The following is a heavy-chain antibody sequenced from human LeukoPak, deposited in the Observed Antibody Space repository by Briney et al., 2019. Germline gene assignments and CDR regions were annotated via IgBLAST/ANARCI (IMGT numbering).Heavy chain of an antibody. D-gene: IGHD2-2*03. CDR2: ISSSGSTI. CDR3: ARDNGYCSSTSCSGYYYGMDV. J-gene: IGHJ6*04. CDR1: GFTFSSYE. V-gene: IGHV3-48*03. Sequence: PGGSLRLSSAASGFTFSSYEMNWVRQAPGKGLEWVSYISSSGSTIYYADSVKGRFTISRDNAKNSLYLQMNSLRAEDTAVYYCARDNGYCSSTSCSGYYYGMDVWGKGTTVTVSS.